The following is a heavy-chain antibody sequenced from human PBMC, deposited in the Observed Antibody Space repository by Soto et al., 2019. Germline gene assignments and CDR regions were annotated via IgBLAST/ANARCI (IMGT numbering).Heavy chain of an antibody. J-gene: IGHJ6*02. CDR1: GFSFSSYG. D-gene: IGHD5-12*01. CDR3: AKDPVEMAPRTGYYGMDV. Sequence: GGSLRLSCVASGFSFSSYGMHWVRQAPGKGLEWVAVISYDGNYKSYADSVKGRITISRDNSKKTLYLQMNSLRPEDTAVFYCAKDPVEMAPRTGYYGMDVWGQGTTVTVSS. V-gene: IGHV3-30*18. CDR2: ISYDGNYK.